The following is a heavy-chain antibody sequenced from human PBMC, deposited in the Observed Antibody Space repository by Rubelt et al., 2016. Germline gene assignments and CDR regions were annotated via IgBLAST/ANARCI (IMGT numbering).Heavy chain of an antibody. CDR3: ARRPDGLDV. V-gene: IGHV4-4*02. CDR2: IYNSGST. CDR1: GGSISSSNW. J-gene: IGHJ6*02. Sequence: HVQLQESGPGLVKPSGTLSLTCAVSGGSISSSNWWSWVRQPPGKGLEWIAEIYNSGSTNYNPSTQSRVSISVETSKNQFSLRLTSVTAADTAVYYCARRPDGLDVWGQGTTVTVS.